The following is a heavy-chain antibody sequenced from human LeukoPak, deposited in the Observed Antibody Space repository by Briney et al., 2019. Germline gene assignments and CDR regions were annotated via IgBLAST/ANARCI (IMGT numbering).Heavy chain of an antibody. V-gene: IGHV4-39*01. CDR1: GGSISSYY. J-gene: IGHJ5*02. CDR2: ISYRGTT. Sequence: SETLSLTCTVSGGSISSYYWSWIRQPPGKGLEWIGSISYRGTTYYNPSLKSRVTISVDTSENLFSLKVNYVTAADTAVYYCARRAAVGKNWFDPWGQGTLVTVSS. D-gene: IGHD6-13*01. CDR3: ARRAAVGKNWFDP.